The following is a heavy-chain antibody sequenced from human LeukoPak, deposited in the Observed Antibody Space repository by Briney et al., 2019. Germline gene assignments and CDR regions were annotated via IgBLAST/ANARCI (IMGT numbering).Heavy chain of an antibody. Sequence: GGSLRLSCAASGFTVSSNYMSWVRQAPGKGLEWVSVIYSGGSTYYADSVKGRFTISRDNSKNTLYLQMNSLRAEDTAVYYCASFLLVDDAFDIWGQGTLATVSS. CDR2: IYSGGST. D-gene: IGHD1-26*01. V-gene: IGHV3-53*01. J-gene: IGHJ3*02. CDR3: ASFLLVDDAFDI. CDR1: GFTVSSNY.